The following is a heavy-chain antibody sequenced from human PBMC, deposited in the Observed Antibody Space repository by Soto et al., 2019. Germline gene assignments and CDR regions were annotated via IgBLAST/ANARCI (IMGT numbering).Heavy chain of an antibody. CDR2: ISFDGSDK. Sequence: AGGSLRLSCAASGFTFSGCTMHWVRQAPGKGLEWVAFISFDGSDKYYADSVKGRFTISRDNSKNTLYLQMNSLRTEDTAVYYCAKDRASAGTSSLFDFWGQGTLVTVSS. CDR3: AKDRASAGTSSLFDF. J-gene: IGHJ4*02. CDR1: GFTFSGCT. V-gene: IGHV3-30-3*01. D-gene: IGHD6-13*01.